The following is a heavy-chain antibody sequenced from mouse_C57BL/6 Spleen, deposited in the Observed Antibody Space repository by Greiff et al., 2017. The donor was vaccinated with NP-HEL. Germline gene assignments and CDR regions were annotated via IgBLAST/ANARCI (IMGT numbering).Heavy chain of an antibody. V-gene: IGHV2-5*01. CDR1: GFSLTSYG. CDR2: IWRGGST. Sequence: VQRVESGPGLVQPSQSLSITCTVSGFSLTSYGVHWVRQSPGKGLEWLGVIWRGGSTDYNAAFMSRLSITKDNSKIQVFFKMHSLQADDTAIYHCAKKKDPWDYFDYWGQGTTLTVSS. CDR3: AKKKDPWDYFDY. J-gene: IGHJ2*01. D-gene: IGHD4-1*01.